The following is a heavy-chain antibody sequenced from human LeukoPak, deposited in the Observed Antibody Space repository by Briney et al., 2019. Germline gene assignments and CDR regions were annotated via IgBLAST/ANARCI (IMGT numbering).Heavy chain of an antibody. D-gene: IGHD3-22*01. J-gene: IGHJ4*02. CDR1: GGSISSNTW. CDR3: ATYYEGTGYRFDY. V-gene: IGHV4-4*02. CDR2: IYHSGRT. Sequence: PSGTLSLTCTVSGGSISSNTWWSWVRQPPGKGLELIGEIYHSGRTNYNASLKSRVTISVDKSNNQVSLKLSSVTAADTAVYYCATYYEGTGYRFDYWSQGTLVTVSS.